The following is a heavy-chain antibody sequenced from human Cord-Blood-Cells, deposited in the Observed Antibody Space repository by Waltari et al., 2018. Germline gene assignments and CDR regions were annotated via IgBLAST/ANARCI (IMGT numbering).Heavy chain of an antibody. J-gene: IGHJ4*02. CDR1: GSTFTSYG. CDR3: ARDWAYDFWSGYPDY. V-gene: IGHV1-18*04. D-gene: IGHD3-3*01. CDR2: ISAYNGNT. Sequence: QVQLVQSGAEVKKPGASVKVSCKASGSTFTSYGISWVRQAPGQGLEWMGWISAYNGNTNYAQKLQGRVTMTTDTSTSTAYMELRSLRSDDTAVYYCARDWAYDFWSGYPDYWGQGTLVTVSS.